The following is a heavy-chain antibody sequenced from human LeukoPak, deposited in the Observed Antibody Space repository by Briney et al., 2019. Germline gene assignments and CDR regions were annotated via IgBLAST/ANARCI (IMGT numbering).Heavy chain of an antibody. J-gene: IGHJ4*02. CDR3: ARREYSSGWLDY. D-gene: IGHD6-19*01. V-gene: IGHV4-59*01. Sequence: SETLSLTCTVSGGSISSYYWSWIRQPPGKGLEWTGYIYYSGSTNYNPSLKSRVTISVDTSKNQFSLKLSSVTAADTAVYYCARREYSSGWLDYWGQGTLVTVSS. CDR1: GGSISSYY. CDR2: IYYSGST.